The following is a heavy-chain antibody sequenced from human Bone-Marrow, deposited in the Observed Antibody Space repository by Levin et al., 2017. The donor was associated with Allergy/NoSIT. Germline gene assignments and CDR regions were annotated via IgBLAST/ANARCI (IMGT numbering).Heavy chain of an antibody. V-gene: IGHV3-9*01. CDR3: AKDTLGGLELPDY. CDR2: ISWNSGSI. J-gene: IGHJ4*02. D-gene: IGHD1-7*01. Sequence: SLKISCAASGFTFDDYAMHWVRQAPGKGLEWVSGISWNSGSIGYADSVKGRFTISRDNAKNSLYLQMNSLRAEDTALYYCAKDTLGGLELPDYWGQGTLVTVSS. CDR1: GFTFDDYA.